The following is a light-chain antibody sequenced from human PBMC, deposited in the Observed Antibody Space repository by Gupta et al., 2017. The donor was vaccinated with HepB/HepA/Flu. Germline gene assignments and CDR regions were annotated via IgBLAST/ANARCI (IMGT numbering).Light chain of an antibody. CDR2: DAS. CDR1: QSVNSN. CDR3: QQYNDWPRT. J-gene: IGKJ1*01. Sequence: EIVMTQSPATLSVSPGERATLSCRASQSVNSNLAWYQQKSGQAPRLLIIDASTRATGIPARFSGSGFGTEFTLTISSLQSEDFAVYYCQQYNDWPRTFGRGTKVDIK. V-gene: IGKV3-15*01.